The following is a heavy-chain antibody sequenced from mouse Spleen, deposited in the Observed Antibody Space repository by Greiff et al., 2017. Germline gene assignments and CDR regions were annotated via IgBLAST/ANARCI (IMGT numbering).Heavy chain of an antibody. Sequence: EVKLVESGGGLVQPGGSLSLSCAASGFTFTDYYMSWVRQPPGKALEWLGFIRNKANGYTTEYSASVKGRFTISRDNSQSILYLQMNALRAEDSATYYCARSLYDYDGGYYFDYWGQGTTLTVSS. J-gene: IGHJ2*01. D-gene: IGHD2-4*01. CDR1: GFTFTDYY. CDR3: ARSLYDYDGGYYFDY. CDR2: IRNKANGYTT. V-gene: IGHV7-3*01.